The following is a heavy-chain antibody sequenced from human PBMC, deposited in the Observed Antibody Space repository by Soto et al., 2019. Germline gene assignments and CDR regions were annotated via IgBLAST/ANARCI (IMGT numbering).Heavy chain of an antibody. J-gene: IGHJ6*02. D-gene: IGHD4-4*01. V-gene: IGHV5-51*01. CDR3: ARHEQYYYYYYGMDV. CDR1: GYSFTTYW. CDR2: IYPGDSST. Sequence: GESLKISCKTSGYSFTTYWVAWVRQMPGKGLEWMGIIYPGDSSTKYSPSFQGQVTISADNSISTAYLQLSSLKASDTATYFCARHEQYYYYYYGMDVWGQGXTVTVSS.